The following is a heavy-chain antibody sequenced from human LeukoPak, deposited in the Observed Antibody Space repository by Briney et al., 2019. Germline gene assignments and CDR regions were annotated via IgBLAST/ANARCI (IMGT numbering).Heavy chain of an antibody. V-gene: IGHV1-69*13. J-gene: IGHJ3*02. CDR3: ASKNGVEMATNALWDI. Sequence: SVKVSCKASGGTFSSYAISWVRQAPGQGLEWMGGIIPIFGTANYAQKFQGRVTITADESTSTAYMELRSLRSEDTAVYYCASKNGVEMATNALWDIWGQGTVVTVSS. D-gene: IGHD5-24*01. CDR1: GGTFSSYA. CDR2: IIPIFGTA.